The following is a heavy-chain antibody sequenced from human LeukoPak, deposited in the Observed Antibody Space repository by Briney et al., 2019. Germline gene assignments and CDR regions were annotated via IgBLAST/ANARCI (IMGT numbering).Heavy chain of an antibody. D-gene: IGHD5-18*01. CDR2: ISSSSSYT. CDR1: GFTFSDYY. CDR3: ARTGRRGYSYGKNYYFDY. V-gene: IGHV3-11*06. Sequence: KPGGSLRLSCAASGFTFSDYYMSWIRQAPGKGLEWVSYISSSSSYTNHADSVKGRFTISRDNAKNSLYLQMNSLRAEDTAVYYCARTGRRGYSYGKNYYFDYWGQGTLVTVSS. J-gene: IGHJ4*02.